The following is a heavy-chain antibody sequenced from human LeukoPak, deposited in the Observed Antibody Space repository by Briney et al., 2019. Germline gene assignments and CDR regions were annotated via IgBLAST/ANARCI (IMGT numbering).Heavy chain of an antibody. CDR2: IIPSFGTA. CDR1: GGTFSSYA. CDR3: AREGGSGSYYH. Sequence: GASVKVSCKASGGTFSSYAISWVRQAPGQGLEWMGWIIPSFGTANYAQKFQGRVTITTDESMRTAYMELRSLGSEDTAVYYCAREGGSGSYYHWGQGTLVTVSS. J-gene: IGHJ4*02. D-gene: IGHD3-10*01. V-gene: IGHV1-69*05.